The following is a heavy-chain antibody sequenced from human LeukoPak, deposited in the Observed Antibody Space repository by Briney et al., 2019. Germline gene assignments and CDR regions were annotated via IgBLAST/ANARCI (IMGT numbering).Heavy chain of an antibody. CDR2: IYYSGST. D-gene: IGHD2-2*01. V-gene: IGHV4-31*03. Sequence: SETLSLTCTVSGGSISSGGYYWSWIRQHPGKGLEWIGYIYYSGSTYYNPSLKSRVTISVDTSKNQFSLKLSSVTAADTAVYYYARAPMAQYAFDIWGQGTMVTASS. CDR1: GGSISSGGYY. CDR3: ARAPMAQYAFDI. J-gene: IGHJ3*02.